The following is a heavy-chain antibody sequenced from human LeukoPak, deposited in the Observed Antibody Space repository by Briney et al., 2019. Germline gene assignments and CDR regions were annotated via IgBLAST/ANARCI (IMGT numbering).Heavy chain of an antibody. Sequence: PSETLSLTCTVSGGSISSGGYYWSWIRQHPGKGLEWIGYIYYSGSTYYNPSLKSRVTISVDTSKNQFSLKLSSVTAADTAVYYCARTSRPYDILTGYQAFFDYWGQGTLVTVSS. CDR1: GGSISSGGYY. CDR3: ARTSRPYDILTGYQAFFDY. CDR2: IYYSGST. V-gene: IGHV4-31*03. J-gene: IGHJ4*02. D-gene: IGHD3-9*01.